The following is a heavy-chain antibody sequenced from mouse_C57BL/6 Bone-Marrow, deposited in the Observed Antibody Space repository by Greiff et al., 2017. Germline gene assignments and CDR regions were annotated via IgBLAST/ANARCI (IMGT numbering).Heavy chain of an antibody. J-gene: IGHJ2*01. V-gene: IGHV1-64*01. CDR2: INPNSGST. Sequence: QVQLKQSGAELVKPGASVKLSCKASGYTFTSYWMHWVKQRPGQGLEWIGMINPNSGSTNYNEKFKSKATLTVDNSSSTAYMQLSSLTSEDTAVYYCARGYYNGSSPYWGQGTTLTVSS. D-gene: IGHD1-1*01. CDR3: ARGYYNGSSPY. CDR1: GYTFTSYW.